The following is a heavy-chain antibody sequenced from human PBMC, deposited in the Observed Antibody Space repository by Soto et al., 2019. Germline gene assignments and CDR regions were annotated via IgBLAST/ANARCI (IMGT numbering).Heavy chain of an antibody. V-gene: IGHV4-31*03. J-gene: IGHJ4*02. D-gene: IGHD4-17*01. CDR1: GGSISSCGYY. Sequence: SETLSLTCTVSGGSISSCGYYWSWIRQHPGKCLEWIGYTYYSGSTYYNPSLKSRVTISVDTSKNQFSLKLSSVTAADTAVYYCARDRGYLENDYGDYGRFDYWGQGTLVTVYS. CDR2: TYYSGST. CDR3: ARDRGYLENDYGDYGRFDY.